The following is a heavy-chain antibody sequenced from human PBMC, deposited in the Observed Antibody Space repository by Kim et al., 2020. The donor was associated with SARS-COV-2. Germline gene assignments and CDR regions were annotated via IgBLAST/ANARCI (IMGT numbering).Heavy chain of an antibody. V-gene: IGHV3-15*01. Sequence: GGSLRLSCAASGFTFSNAWMSWVRQAPGKGLEWVGRIKSKTDGGTTDYAAPVKGRFTISRDDSKNTLYLQMNSLKTEDTAVYYCTTDRTPLGYCSSTSCYTAAFDIWGQGTMVTVSS. D-gene: IGHD2-2*02. J-gene: IGHJ3*02. CDR2: IKSKTDGGTT. CDR3: TTDRTPLGYCSSTSCYTAAFDI. CDR1: GFTFSNAW.